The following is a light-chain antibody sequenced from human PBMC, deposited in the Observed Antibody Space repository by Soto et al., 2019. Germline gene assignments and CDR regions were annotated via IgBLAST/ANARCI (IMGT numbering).Light chain of an antibody. CDR1: QSVSSN. CDR2: GAS. V-gene: IGKV3-15*01. J-gene: IGKJ1*01. Sequence: EIVMTQSPATLSVSPGERATLSCRASQSVSSNLAWYQQKPGQPPRLLIYGASTRATGIPARFSGSGSGTEFTLNISSLQSEDFAVYYCQQYNNWLWTFGQGNKVEIQ. CDR3: QQYNNWLWT.